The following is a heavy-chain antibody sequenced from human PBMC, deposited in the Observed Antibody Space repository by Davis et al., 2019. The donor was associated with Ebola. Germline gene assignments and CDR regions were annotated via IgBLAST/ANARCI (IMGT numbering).Heavy chain of an antibody. CDR3: ARSAGKRQLLPDNWFDP. CDR1: GGTFSSYA. Sequence: SVKVSCKASGGTFSSYAISWVRQAPGQGLEWMGGIIPIFGTANYAQKFQGRVTITADESTSTAYMELSSLRSEDTAVYYCARSAGKRQLLPDNWFDPWGQGTLVTVSS. J-gene: IGHJ5*02. D-gene: IGHD2-15*01. CDR2: IIPIFGTA. V-gene: IGHV1-69*13.